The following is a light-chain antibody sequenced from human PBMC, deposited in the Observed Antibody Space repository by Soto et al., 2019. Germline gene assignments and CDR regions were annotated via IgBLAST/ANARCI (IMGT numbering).Light chain of an antibody. CDR1: DNIGSN. J-gene: IGKJ4*01. Sequence: DIQLTQSPASLSASVGDRVTITCRARDNIGSNLNWYQHQTGTAPKLLIYAESSLQGGVPSRFSGSGYGTQFTLTISGLQTEDFATYYCQQSYKILTFGGGTWVDI. CDR3: QQSYKILT. CDR2: AES. V-gene: IGKV1-39*01.